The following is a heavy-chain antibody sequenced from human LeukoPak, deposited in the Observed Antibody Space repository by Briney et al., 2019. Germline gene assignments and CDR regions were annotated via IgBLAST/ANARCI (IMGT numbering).Heavy chain of an antibody. CDR3: ARVPNSGSYYKHAFNI. J-gene: IGHJ3*02. V-gene: IGHV4-39*01. D-gene: IGHD1-26*01. CDR2: IYYSGST. CDR1: GGSISSSSYY. Sequence: SETLSLTCTVSGGSISSSSYYWGWIHQPPGKGLEWIGSIYYSGSTYYNPSLKSRVTISVDTSKNQFSLKLSSVTAADTAVYYCARVPNSGSYYKHAFNIWGQGTMVTVSS.